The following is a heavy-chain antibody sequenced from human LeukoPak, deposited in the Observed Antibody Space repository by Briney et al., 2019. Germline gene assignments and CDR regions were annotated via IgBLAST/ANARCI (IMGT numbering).Heavy chain of an antibody. CDR2: IIPIFGIA. V-gene: IGHV1-69*04. CDR3: ARGISGDGYNEEAFDI. Sequence: GASVKVSCKASGGTFSSYAISWVRQAPGQGLEWMGRIIPIFGIANYAQKFQGSVTITADKSTSTAYMELSSLRSEDTAVYYCARGISGDGYNEEAFDIWGQGTMVTVSS. D-gene: IGHD5-24*01. J-gene: IGHJ3*02. CDR1: GGTFSSYA.